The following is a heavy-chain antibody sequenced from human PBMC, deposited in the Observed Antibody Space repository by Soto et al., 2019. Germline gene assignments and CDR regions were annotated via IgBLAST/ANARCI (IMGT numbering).Heavy chain of an antibody. CDR3: AKEWSSGEFPLNYFDY. J-gene: IGHJ4*02. V-gene: IGHV3-30*18. D-gene: IGHD3-10*01. Sequence: GGSLRLSCAASGFTFSSYGMHWVRQAPGKGLEWVAVISYDGSNKYYADSVKGRFTISRDNSKNTLYLQMNSLRAEDTAVYYCAKEWSSGEFPLNYFDYWGQGTLVTVSS. CDR1: GFTFSSYG. CDR2: ISYDGSNK.